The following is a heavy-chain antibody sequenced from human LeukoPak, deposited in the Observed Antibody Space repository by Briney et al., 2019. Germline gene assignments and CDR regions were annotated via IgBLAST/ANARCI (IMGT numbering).Heavy chain of an antibody. CDR1: GGSISSYY. V-gene: IGHV4-59*01. CDR2: IYYSGST. CDR3: ARLHSNWFDP. D-gene: IGHD4-11*01. J-gene: IGHJ5*02. Sequence: KPSETLSLTCTVSGGSISSYYWSWIRQPPGKGLEWIGYIYYSGSTNYNPSLKSRVTISVDTSKNQFSLKLSSVTAADTAVYYCARLHSNWFDPWGQGTLVTVSS.